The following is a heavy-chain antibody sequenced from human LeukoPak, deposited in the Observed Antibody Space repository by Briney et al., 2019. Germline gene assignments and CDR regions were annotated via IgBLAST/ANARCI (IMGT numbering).Heavy chain of an antibody. J-gene: IGHJ5*02. D-gene: IGHD1-26*01. V-gene: IGHV4-31*03. Sequence: PSETLSLTCTVYGGSISSGCYYSTWIRQHPGKGLEWDGYIYYSGSTYYNPSLKSRVTMSVDTSKSQLSLKLSSVAVAGPGVYYCAGGWCPVGATVHVNWFDPWGQGTLVTVSS. CDR2: IYYSGST. CDR1: GGSISSGCYY. CDR3: AGGWCPVGATVHVNWFDP.